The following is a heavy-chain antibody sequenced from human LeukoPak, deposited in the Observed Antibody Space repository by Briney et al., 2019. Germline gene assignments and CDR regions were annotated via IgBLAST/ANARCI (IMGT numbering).Heavy chain of an antibody. V-gene: IGHV3-23*01. CDR1: GFTFSGYA. J-gene: IGHJ4*02. CDR3: AKCGYSYGFCGY. D-gene: IGHD5-18*01. CDR2: ISGSGGST. Sequence: GGSLRLSCAASGFTFSGYAMRWVRQAPGKGLEWVSAISGSGGSTYYADSVKGRFTISRDNSKNTLYLQMNSLRAEDTAVYYCAKCGYSYGFCGYWGQGTLVTVSS.